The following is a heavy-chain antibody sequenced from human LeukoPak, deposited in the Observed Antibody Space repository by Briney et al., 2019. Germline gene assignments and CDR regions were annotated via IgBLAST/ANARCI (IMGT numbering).Heavy chain of an antibody. D-gene: IGHD5-24*01. V-gene: IGHV1-69*06. CDR3: ARDRDGYNWPY. Sequence: SVKVSCKASGGTFSSYAISWVRQAPGQGLEWTGGIIPIFGTANYAQKFQGRVTITADKSTSTAYMELSSLRSEDTAVYYCARDRDGYNWPYWGQGTLVTVSS. CDR1: GGTFSSYA. J-gene: IGHJ4*02. CDR2: IIPIFGTA.